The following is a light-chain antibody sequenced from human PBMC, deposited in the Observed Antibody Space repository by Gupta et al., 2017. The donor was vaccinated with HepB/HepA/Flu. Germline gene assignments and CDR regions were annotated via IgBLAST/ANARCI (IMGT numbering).Light chain of an antibody. V-gene: IGKV3-20*01. CDR2: GAL. J-gene: IGKJ1*01. CDR1: QSVSSSY. CDR3: QQYGNISPWT. Sequence: IVLTQSPGTLSLYPGERATLSCSASQSVSSSYKAWLQQKPGQAPRLLIHGALTRATGIPDRISGSGSGTAFTLTISRLEPEDFALYYCQQYGNISPWTFGQGTKVEMK.